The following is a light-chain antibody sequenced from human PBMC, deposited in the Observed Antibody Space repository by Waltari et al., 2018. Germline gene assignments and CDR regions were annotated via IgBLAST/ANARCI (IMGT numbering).Light chain of an antibody. CDR3: QSADSSGLVV. CDR1: ALSKQY. V-gene: IGLV3-25*03. CDR2: IDT. J-gene: IGLJ2*01. Sequence: SYELTQPPSVSVSPGQTARITCSGDALSKQYVHWYQKKPGRAPVMCMYIDTERPSGIPERFSGSSSGTTLTLTISGVQAEDEADYYCQSADSSGLVVFGGGTKLTVL.